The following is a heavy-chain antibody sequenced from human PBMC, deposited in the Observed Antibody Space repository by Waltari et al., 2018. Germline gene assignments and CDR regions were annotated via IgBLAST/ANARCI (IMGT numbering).Heavy chain of an antibody. CDR2: INHSGST. J-gene: IGHJ4*02. CDR1: GGSFSGYY. CDR3: ARGILWFGELGFDY. D-gene: IGHD3-10*01. V-gene: IGHV4-34*01. Sequence: QVQLQQWGAGLLKPSETLSLTCAVYGGSFSGYYWSWFRQPPGKGLEWIGEINHSGSTNYNPSLKSRVTISVDTSKNQFSLKLSSVTAADTAVYYCARGILWFGELGFDYWGQGTLVTVSS.